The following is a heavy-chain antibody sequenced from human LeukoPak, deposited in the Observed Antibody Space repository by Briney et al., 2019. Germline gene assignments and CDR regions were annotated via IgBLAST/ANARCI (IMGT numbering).Heavy chain of an antibody. CDR3: ARGVYIAAAQYGY. CDR2: IYYSGTT. V-gene: IGHV4-59*01. D-gene: IGHD6-13*01. Sequence: SETLSLTCTVSGGPISSYYWSWIRQPPGKGLEWIGYIYYSGTTNYNPSLKSRVTLSVDTSKNQFSLKLSSVTAADTAVYYCARGVYIAAAQYGYWGQGTLVTVSS. J-gene: IGHJ4*02. CDR1: GGPISSYY.